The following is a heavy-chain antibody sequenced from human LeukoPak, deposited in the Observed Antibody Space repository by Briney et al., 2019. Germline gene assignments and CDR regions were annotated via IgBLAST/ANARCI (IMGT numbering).Heavy chain of an antibody. J-gene: IGHJ1*01. D-gene: IGHD6-13*01. CDR2: ISHTGDPI. Sequence: GGSLRLSCAASGFTFSDHSMNWVRQAPGKGLEWVSYISHTGDPIYYADSVKGRFTISRDSAKDSLYLQMNSLRAEDTAVYYCARGGIAAAGRTTGSAEYFQHWGQGTLVTVSS. CDR1: GFTFSDHS. V-gene: IGHV3-48*01. CDR3: ARGGIAAAGRTTGSAEYFQH.